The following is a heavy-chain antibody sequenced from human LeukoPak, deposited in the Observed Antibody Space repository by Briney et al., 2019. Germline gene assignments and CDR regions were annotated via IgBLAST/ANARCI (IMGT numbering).Heavy chain of an antibody. D-gene: IGHD4-23*01. Sequence: SETLSLTCAVYGGSFSGYYWSWIRKPPGKGLEWIGEISHSGSTNYNPSLKSRVTISVDTSKNQFSLKLSSVTAADTAVYYCARGTPAVVNFDYWGQGTLVTVSS. J-gene: IGHJ4*02. V-gene: IGHV4-34*01. CDR2: ISHSGST. CDR1: GGSFSGYY. CDR3: ARGTPAVVNFDY.